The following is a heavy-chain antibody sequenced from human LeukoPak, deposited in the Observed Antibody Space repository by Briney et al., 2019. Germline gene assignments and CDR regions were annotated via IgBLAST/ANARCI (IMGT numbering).Heavy chain of an antibody. J-gene: IGHJ4*02. CDR2: IIPILGIA. V-gene: IGHV1-69*02. Sequence: SSVKVSCKASGGTFSSYTISWVRQAPGQGLEWMGRIIPILGIANYAQKFPGRVTITADKSTRTAYMELSSLRSEDTAVYYCASSRDGYNYGGPFPFDYWGQGTLVTVSS. D-gene: IGHD5-24*01. CDR1: GGTFSSYT. CDR3: ASSRDGYNYGGPFPFDY.